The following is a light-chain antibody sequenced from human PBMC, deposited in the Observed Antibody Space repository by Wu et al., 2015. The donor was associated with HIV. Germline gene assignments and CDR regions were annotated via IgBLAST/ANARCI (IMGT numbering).Light chain of an antibody. J-gene: IGKJ5*01. Sequence: EIVLTQSPGTLSLSPGERATLSCRASQSVSSIYLAWYQQRLGQAPRLLISGTSNRAAGIPDRFNGSGSGTDFLLTINRLEPEDSAVYFCQQYGGSPPVTFGQGTRLEIK. CDR2: GTS. CDR1: QSVSSIY. V-gene: IGKV3-20*01. CDR3: QQYGGSPPVT.